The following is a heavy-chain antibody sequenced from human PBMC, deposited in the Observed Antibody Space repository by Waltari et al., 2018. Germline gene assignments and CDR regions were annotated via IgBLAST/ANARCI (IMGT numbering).Heavy chain of an antibody. D-gene: IGHD1-26*01. CDR3: ARGDEWELLLD. J-gene: IGHJ4*02. CDR1: GFTFSSYS. V-gene: IGHV3-48*04. Sequence: EVQLVESGGGLVQPGGSLRLSCAASGFTFSSYSMNWVRQAPGKGLEWVSYISSSSSTIYFADSVKGRFTISRDNAKNSLYLQMNSLRAEDTAVYYCARGDEWELLLDWGQGTLVTVSS. CDR2: ISSSSSTI.